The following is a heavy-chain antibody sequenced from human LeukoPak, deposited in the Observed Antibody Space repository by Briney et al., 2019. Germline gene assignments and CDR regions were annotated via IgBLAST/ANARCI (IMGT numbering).Heavy chain of an antibody. CDR1: GGSISSGSYY. CDR3: ARWGPGSGSYYVYFDY. V-gene: IGHV4-61*02. D-gene: IGHD3-10*01. CDR2: IYTSGST. J-gene: IGHJ4*02. Sequence: SETLSLTCTVSGGSISSGSYYWSWIRQPAGKGLEWIGRIYTSGSTNYNPSLKTRVTISVDTSKNQFSLKLSSVTAADTAVYYCARWGPGSGSYYVYFDYWGQGTLVTVSS.